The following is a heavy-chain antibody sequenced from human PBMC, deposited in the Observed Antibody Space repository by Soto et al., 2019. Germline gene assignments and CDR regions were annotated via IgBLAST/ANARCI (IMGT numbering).Heavy chain of an antibody. CDR2: IFYSGSS. CDR3: AREGVRFDSSGYPSRYIHY. V-gene: IGHV4-30-4*01. Sequence: QVQLQESGTGLVKPSQTLSLPSNDSGCPISGYYYWNWIRQPPGMGLEWIGYIFYSGSSYYNPSLKSRVSISLYTSQNQFSLRLISVNAADSAIYYCAREGVRFDSSGYPSRYIHYWGQGILVTVAS. D-gene: IGHD3-22*01. CDR1: GCPISGYYY. J-gene: IGHJ4*02.